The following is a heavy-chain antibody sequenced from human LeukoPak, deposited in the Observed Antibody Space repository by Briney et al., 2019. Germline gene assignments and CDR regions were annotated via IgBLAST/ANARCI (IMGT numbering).Heavy chain of an antibody. Sequence: GGTLRLFCAASGLTFSTYAMSWVTRARGKGLEWGSAVRGSGRGTYYADSVKGRFTISRDNSKNTLHLQMNSLRAEDTAIYYCAKTSRVNSAYDSPFDYWGQGTLVTVSS. V-gene: IGHV3-23*01. J-gene: IGHJ4*02. CDR3: AKTSRVNSAYDSPFDY. D-gene: IGHD5-12*01. CDR2: VRGSGRGT. CDR1: GLTFSTYA.